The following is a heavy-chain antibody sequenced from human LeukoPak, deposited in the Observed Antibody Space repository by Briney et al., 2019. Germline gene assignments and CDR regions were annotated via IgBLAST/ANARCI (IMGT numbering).Heavy chain of an antibody. J-gene: IGHJ5*02. V-gene: IGHV4-59*12. CDR2: IYYIGIT. Sequence: KPSETLSLTCTVSGGSISSYYWSWIRQPPGKGLEWICYIYYIGITNYNPSLKSRVTISVDTPKNQFSLKLSSVTAADTAVYYCARGRRESGPVRRVWFDPWGQGTLVTVSS. D-gene: IGHD3-3*01. CDR1: GGSISSYY. CDR3: ARGRRESGPVRRVWFDP.